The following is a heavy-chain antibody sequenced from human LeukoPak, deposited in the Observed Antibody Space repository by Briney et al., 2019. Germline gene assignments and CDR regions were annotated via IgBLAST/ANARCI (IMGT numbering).Heavy chain of an antibody. D-gene: IGHD2-2*01. CDR3: ARDLGYCSSTSCVNWFDP. CDR2: IGTAGDT. Sequence: GRSLRLSCAASGFTFSSYDMHWVRQATGKGLEWVSAIGTAGDTFYPGSVEGRLTISRENAKNSLYLQLNSLRAGDTAVYYCARDLGYCSSTSCVNWFDPWGQRTLVTVSS. CDR1: GFTFSSYD. J-gene: IGHJ5*02. V-gene: IGHV3-13*01.